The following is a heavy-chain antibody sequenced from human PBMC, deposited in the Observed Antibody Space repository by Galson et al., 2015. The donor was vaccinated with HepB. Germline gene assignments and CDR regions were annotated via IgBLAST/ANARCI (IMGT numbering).Heavy chain of an antibody. CDR1: GFTFNLFS. V-gene: IGHV3-48*01. J-gene: IGHJ4*02. Sequence: SLRLSCAASGFTFNLFSMSWVRQAPGKGLEWVSYINNRGDTIYYADSVKGRFTISRDNDKNSLYLHMNSLRAEDTAVYYCARRSEFDFWGQGTLVTVSS. CDR2: INNRGDTI. CDR3: ARRSEFDF.